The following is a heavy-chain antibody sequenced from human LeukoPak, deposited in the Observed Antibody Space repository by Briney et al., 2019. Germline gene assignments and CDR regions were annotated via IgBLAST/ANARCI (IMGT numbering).Heavy chain of an antibody. CDR3: ARDVTYHGGDWFDP. CDR2: ISSTASSI. D-gene: IGHD4-23*01. CDR1: EFTFSSYS. V-gene: IGHV3-48*04. J-gene: IGHJ5*02. Sequence: GGSLRLSCAASEFTFSSYSMSWVRQAPGKGLEWVSYISSTASSIYYADSVKGRFTNSRDTAKNSLYLQMNSLRAEDTAVYYCARDVTYHGGDWFDPWGQGTLVTVSS.